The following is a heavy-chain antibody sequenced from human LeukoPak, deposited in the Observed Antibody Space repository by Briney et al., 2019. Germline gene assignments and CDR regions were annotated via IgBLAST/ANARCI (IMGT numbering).Heavy chain of an antibody. J-gene: IGHJ4*02. CDR2: ISGSGSRT. CDR1: GFTFSSYA. CDR3: AEERAAQGIPYFDY. V-gene: IGHV3-23*01. Sequence: GGSLRLSCAGSGFTFSSYAMSWVRQAPGKGLEWVPGISGSGSRTYYADSVRGRFTISRDNSKKTLYLQMNSLRGEDTAVYYCAEERAAQGIPYFDYWGQGTLVTVSS. D-gene: IGHD6-13*01.